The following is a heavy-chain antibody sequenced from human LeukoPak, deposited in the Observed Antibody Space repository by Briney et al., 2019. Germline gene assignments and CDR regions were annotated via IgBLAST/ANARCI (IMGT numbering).Heavy chain of an antibody. CDR2: ISSSGSTI. CDR3: ARAGGFYYDSSGYPPPDAFDI. V-gene: IGHV3-48*03. CDR1: GFTFSSYE. J-gene: IGHJ3*02. D-gene: IGHD3-22*01. Sequence: GGSPRLSCAASGFTFSSYEMNWVRQAPGKGLEWVSYISSSGSTIYYADSVKGRFTISRDNAKNSLYLQMNSLRAEDTAVYYCARAGGFYYDSSGYPPPDAFDIWGQGTMVTVSS.